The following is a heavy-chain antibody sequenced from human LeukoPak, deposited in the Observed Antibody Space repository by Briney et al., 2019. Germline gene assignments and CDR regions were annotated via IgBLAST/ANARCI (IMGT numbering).Heavy chain of an antibody. J-gene: IGHJ4*02. CDR2: ISTSGGST. V-gene: IGHV3-23*01. Sequence: GGSLRLSCAASGLIFSSYAMSWVRQAPGRGLEWDSAISTSGGSTYYADSVKGRFTISRDNSKNTLYLQMNSLRAEETAVYYCAKDSSYYGSGTYWNYWGQGTLVTVSS. CDR1: GLIFSSYA. CDR3: AKDSSYYGSGTYWNY. D-gene: IGHD3-10*01.